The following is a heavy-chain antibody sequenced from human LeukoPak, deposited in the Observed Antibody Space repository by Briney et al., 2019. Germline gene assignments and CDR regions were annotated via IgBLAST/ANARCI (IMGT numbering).Heavy chain of an antibody. CDR3: AKSGGYSYGPFSRDYGMDV. Sequence: PGGSLRLSCAASGFTFSSYAMHWVRQAPGKGLEWVAVISYDGSNKYYADSVKGRFTISRDNSKNTLYLQMNSLRAEDTAVYYCAKSGGYSYGPFSRDYGMDVWGQGTTVTVSS. D-gene: IGHD5-18*01. V-gene: IGHV3-30-3*02. CDR2: ISYDGSNK. J-gene: IGHJ6*02. CDR1: GFTFSSYA.